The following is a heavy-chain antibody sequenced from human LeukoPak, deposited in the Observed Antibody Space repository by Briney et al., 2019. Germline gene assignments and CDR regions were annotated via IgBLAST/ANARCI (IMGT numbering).Heavy chain of an antibody. CDR1: GFTFSSYA. CDR3: ARVMTPRPIAALDY. Sequence: GGSLRLSCAASGFTFSSYAMHWVRQAPGKGLEWVAVISYDGSNKYYADSVKGRFTISRDNSKNTLYLHMNSLRAEDTAVYYCARVMTPRPIAALDYWGQGTLVTVSS. V-gene: IGHV3-30-3*01. J-gene: IGHJ4*02. D-gene: IGHD6-6*01. CDR2: ISYDGSNK.